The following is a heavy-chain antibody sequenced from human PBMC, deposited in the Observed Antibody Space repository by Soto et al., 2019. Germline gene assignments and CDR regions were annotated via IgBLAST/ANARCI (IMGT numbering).Heavy chain of an antibody. D-gene: IGHD3-10*01. CDR1: GYTFTGYY. CDR3: ARDLVAFGSGSYYKSYYYYGMDV. V-gene: IGHV1-2*02. CDR2: INPNSGGT. Sequence: GASVKVSCKASGYTFTGYYMHWVRQAPGQGLEWMGWINPNSGGTNYAQKFQGRVTMTRVTSISTAYMELSRLRSDDTAVYYCARDLVAFGSGSYYKSYYYYGMDVWGQGTTVTVSS. J-gene: IGHJ6*02.